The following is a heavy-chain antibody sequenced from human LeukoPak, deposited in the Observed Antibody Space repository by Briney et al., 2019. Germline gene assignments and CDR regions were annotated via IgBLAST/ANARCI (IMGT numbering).Heavy chain of an antibody. Sequence: ASVKVSCKASGYTFTGYYMHWVRQAPGQGLEWMGWINPNSGGTNYAQKFQGRVTMTRDTSISTAYMELSSLTSDDTAVYHCARTSIAARRADFDYWGQGTLVTVSS. CDR1: GYTFTGYY. J-gene: IGHJ4*02. D-gene: IGHD6-6*01. V-gene: IGHV1-2*02. CDR3: ARTSIAARRADFDY. CDR2: INPNSGGT.